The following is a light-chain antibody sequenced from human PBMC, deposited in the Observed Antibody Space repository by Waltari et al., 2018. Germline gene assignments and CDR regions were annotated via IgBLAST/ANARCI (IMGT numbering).Light chain of an antibody. CDR1: QGISSA. J-gene: IGKJ2*01. V-gene: IGKV1-13*02. Sequence: AIQLTQSPSSLSASVGDRVTITCRASQGISSALAWYQQKPGKAPKLLIYDASSLENGVPSRFSGSGSGTDFTLTISSLQPEDFATYYCQQFNSYLMYTFGQGTKLEIK. CDR2: DAS. CDR3: QQFNSYLMYT.